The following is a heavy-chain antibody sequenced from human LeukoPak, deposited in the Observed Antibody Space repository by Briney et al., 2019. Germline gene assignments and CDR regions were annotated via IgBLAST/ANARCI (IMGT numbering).Heavy chain of an antibody. D-gene: IGHD2-2*02. Sequence: GGSLRLSCAASGFTFSSYGMHWVRQAPGEGLEWVAVISYDGSNKYYADSVKGRFTISRDNSKNTLYPQMNSLRAEDTAVYYCAKENQLLYDYWGQGTLVTVSS. CDR1: GFTFSSYG. V-gene: IGHV3-30*18. J-gene: IGHJ4*02. CDR2: ISYDGSNK. CDR3: AKENQLLYDY.